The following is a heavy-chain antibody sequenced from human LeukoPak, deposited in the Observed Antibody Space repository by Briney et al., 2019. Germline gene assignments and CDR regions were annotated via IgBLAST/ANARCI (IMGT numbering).Heavy chain of an antibody. CDR1: GFTFSRHD. CDR2: ISGSGYST. CDR3: AKSGSGTFRPFS. D-gene: IGHD3-10*01. V-gene: IGHV3-23*01. J-gene: IGHJ5*02. Sequence: CSLRVSRADSGFTFSRHDMSWLGQDPRTPLEWVSLISGSGYSTYYADSVKGRFTISRADSNNMLSLQMNGLRADDTALYYCAKSGSGTFRPFSWGQGTLVTVSS.